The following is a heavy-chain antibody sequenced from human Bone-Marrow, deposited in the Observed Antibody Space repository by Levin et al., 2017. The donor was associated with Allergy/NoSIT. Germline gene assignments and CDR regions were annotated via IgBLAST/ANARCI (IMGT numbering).Heavy chain of an antibody. J-gene: IGHJ4*02. Sequence: GGSLRLSCTASGFTFGDYGMSWVRQAPGKGLEWVGFIRSKALGGTTEYAASVKGRFTISRDDSKSIAYLQMNSLKTEDTAVYYCSREQGGPSYSSSLADYWGQGTLVTVSS. CDR3: SREQGGPSYSSSLADY. V-gene: IGHV3-49*04. D-gene: IGHD6-6*01. CDR2: IRSKALGGTT. CDR1: GFTFGDYG.